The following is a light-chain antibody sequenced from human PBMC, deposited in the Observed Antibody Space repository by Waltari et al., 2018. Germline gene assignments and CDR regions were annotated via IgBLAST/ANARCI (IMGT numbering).Light chain of an antibody. CDR3: LQHNNYPRT. V-gene: IGKV1-17*01. CDR2: AAS. J-gene: IGKJ1*01. Sequence: DIQMTQSPSSLSASVGDRVTITCRASQDITNELVWFQQRPGKAPKRLNYAASSLQSGVPSRFSGSGLGKEFPLTISSLQPEDFATYYCLQHNNYPRTFGQGTKVEIK. CDR1: QDITNE.